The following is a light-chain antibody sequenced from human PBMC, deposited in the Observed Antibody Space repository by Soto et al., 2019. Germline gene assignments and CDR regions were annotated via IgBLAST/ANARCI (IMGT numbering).Light chain of an antibody. CDR2: YDD. CDR1: SSHIRNNA. J-gene: IGLJ1*01. Sequence: QSVLTQPPSVSGAPRQRVTISCSGSSSHIRNNAVNWYQQLPGEAPKLLIYYDDLLPSGVSDRFSGSKSGTSASLAISGLQSEDEADYYCAAWDDSLNVYVFGTGTKLTVL. V-gene: IGLV1-36*01. CDR3: AAWDDSLNVYV.